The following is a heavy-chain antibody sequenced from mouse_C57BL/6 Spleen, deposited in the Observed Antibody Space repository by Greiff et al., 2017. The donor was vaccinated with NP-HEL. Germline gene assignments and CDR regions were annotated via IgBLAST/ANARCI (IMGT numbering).Heavy chain of an antibody. Sequence: EVMLVESGGDLVKPGGSLKLSCAASGFTFSSYGMSWVRQTPDKRLEWVATISSGGSYTYYPDSVKGRFTISRDNAKNTLYLQLSSLKSEDTSIYYCAKGGGTTVVYWYYDVWGTGTTVTVSS. CDR2: ISSGGSYT. J-gene: IGHJ1*03. D-gene: IGHD1-1*01. V-gene: IGHV5-6*01. CDR1: GFTFSSYG. CDR3: AKGGGTTVVYWYYDV.